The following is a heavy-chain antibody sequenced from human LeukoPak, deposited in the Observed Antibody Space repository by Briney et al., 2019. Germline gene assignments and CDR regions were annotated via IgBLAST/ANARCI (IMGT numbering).Heavy chain of an antibody. CDR2: INHSGGT. CDR3: ARHVRPPTSYYYDSSGYTYFDY. J-gene: IGHJ4*02. D-gene: IGHD3-22*01. V-gene: IGHV4-34*01. CDR1: GGSFSGYY. Sequence: SETLSLTCAVYGGSFSGYYWTWIRQPPGKGLEWIGQINHSGGTNYNPSFKSRVTISVDTSKNQFSLKLSSVTAADTAIYYCARHVRPPTSYYYDSSGYTYFDYWGQGTLVTVSS.